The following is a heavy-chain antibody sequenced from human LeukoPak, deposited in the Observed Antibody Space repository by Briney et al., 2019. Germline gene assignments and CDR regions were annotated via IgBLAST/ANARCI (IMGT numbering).Heavy chain of an antibody. V-gene: IGHV3-30*04. CDR1: GFTFNNYS. D-gene: IGHD5-18*01. CDR2: ISYDGRRK. J-gene: IGHJ4*02. Sequence: GRSLRLSCAASGFTFNNYSMHWVRQAPGRGLGRVAVISYDGRRKKYAESVKDRFSISRDDSKNTLSLQMDSLRDEDTAVYYCARDLVPIDGYHSFDYWGQGTLVSVSS. CDR3: ARDLVPIDGYHSFDY.